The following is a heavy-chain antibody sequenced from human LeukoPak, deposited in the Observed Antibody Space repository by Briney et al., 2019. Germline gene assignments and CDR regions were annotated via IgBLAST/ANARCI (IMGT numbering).Heavy chain of an antibody. CDR3: ARHTDGYNYRY. D-gene: IGHD5-24*01. CDR1: GGSISSSSYY. Sequence: SETLSLTCTVSGGSISSSSYYWGWIRQPPGKGLEWIGSIYYSGSTYYNPSLKSRVTISVDTSKNQFSLKLSSVTAADTAVYYCARHTDGYNYRYWGQGTLVTVSS. J-gene: IGHJ4*02. CDR2: IYYSGST. V-gene: IGHV4-39*01.